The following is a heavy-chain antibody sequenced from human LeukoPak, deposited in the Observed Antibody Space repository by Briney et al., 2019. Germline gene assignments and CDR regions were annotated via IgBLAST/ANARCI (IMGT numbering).Heavy chain of an antibody. CDR1: GGSFSNYY. D-gene: IGHD3-22*01. Sequence: PSETLSLTCGVSGGSFSNYYWTWIRQSPGKGLEWIGEIIHSGRTNYNPSLKSRITILVDSSKNQLSLKLSSVTGADTAVYYCARRPLGDSSGYQDYWGQGTLVTVSS. J-gene: IGHJ4*02. V-gene: IGHV4-34*12. CDR2: IIHSGRT. CDR3: ARRPLGDSSGYQDY.